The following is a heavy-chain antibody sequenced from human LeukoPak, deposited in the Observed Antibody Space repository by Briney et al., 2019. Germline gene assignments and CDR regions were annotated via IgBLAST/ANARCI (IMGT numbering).Heavy chain of an antibody. J-gene: IGHJ6*02. CDR1: GFTFSRHA. Sequence: PGGSLRLSCAASGFTFSRHAMSWVRQAPGKGLEWVSSISSSSSYIYYADSVKGRFTISRDNAKNSLYLQMNSLRAEDTAVYYCARETTYYYDSSGYYYYYYYGMDVWGQGTTVTVSS. D-gene: IGHD3-22*01. CDR2: ISSSSSYI. CDR3: ARETTYYYDSSGYYYYYYYGMDV. V-gene: IGHV3-21*01.